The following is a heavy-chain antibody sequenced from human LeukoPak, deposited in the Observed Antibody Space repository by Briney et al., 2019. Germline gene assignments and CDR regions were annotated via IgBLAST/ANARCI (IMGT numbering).Heavy chain of an antibody. CDR2: IYYSGST. V-gene: IGHV4-59*08. Sequence: PSETLSLTCTVSGASISSYYWSWIRQTPGKGLEWIGYIYYSGSTNYNPSLKSRVNISVDTSKNQFSLKLSSVTAADTALYYCASLYCSSTSCYLFHWGQGTLVTVSS. CDR3: ASLYCSSTSCYLFH. J-gene: IGHJ4*02. CDR1: GASISSYY. D-gene: IGHD2-2*01.